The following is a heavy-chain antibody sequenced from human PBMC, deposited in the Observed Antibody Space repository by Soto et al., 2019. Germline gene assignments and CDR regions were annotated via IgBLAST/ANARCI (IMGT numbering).Heavy chain of an antibody. J-gene: IGHJ5*02. Sequence: ASVKVSCKASGYTFTSYAMHWVRQAPGQRLEWMGWINAGNGNTKYSQKFQGRVTITRDTSASTAYMELSSLRSEDTAVYYCARAARDYGGNNWFDPWGQGTLVTVSS. V-gene: IGHV1-3*01. D-gene: IGHD4-17*01. CDR1: GYTFTSYA. CDR3: ARAARDYGGNNWFDP. CDR2: INAGNGNT.